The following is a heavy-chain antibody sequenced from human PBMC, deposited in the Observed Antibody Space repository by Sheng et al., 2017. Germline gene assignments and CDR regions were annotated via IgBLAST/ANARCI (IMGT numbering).Heavy chain of an antibody. CDR3: ARDAGEDYYLFYYFAL. CDR1: GFTFSSYP. V-gene: IGHV3-23*04. D-gene: IGHD1-26*01. J-gene: IGHJ4*02. Sequence: EVQLVESGGGLVQPGGSLRLSCAASGFTFSSYPMTWVRQAPGKGLEWVSAISGSAISTYHADSVKGRFTVSRDNSKNTLFLQLTSLTVEDTAVYYCARDAGEDYYLFYYFALWGQGTLVTVSS. CDR2: ISGSAIST.